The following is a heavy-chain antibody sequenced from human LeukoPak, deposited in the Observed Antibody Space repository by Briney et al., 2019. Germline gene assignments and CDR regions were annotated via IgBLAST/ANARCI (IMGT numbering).Heavy chain of an antibody. Sequence: HAGGPLRLSCAAPGFTFDDYAMHWVRQAPGKGLEWVSGISWNSGSIGYADSVKGRFTISRDNAKNSLYLQMNSLRAEDTALYYCAKDARSSSRGYFDYWGQGTLVTVSS. D-gene: IGHD6-13*01. CDR3: AKDARSSSRGYFDY. V-gene: IGHV3-9*01. J-gene: IGHJ4*02. CDR2: ISWNSGSI. CDR1: GFTFDDYA.